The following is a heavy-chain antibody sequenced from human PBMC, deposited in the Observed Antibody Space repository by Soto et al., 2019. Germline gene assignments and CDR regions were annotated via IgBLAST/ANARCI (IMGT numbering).Heavy chain of an antibody. CDR1: GYTFTSYC. V-gene: IGHV1-18*01. Sequence: ASVKVSCKASGYTFTSYCIRWVRQAPGQGLEWMGRISAYNGNTNYAQKLQGRVTMNTDTSTSTAYMELRSLRTEDTAVYYCARIPPYCSSTSCYLGYWGQGTLVTVSS. J-gene: IGHJ4*02. D-gene: IGHD2-2*01. CDR3: ARIPPYCSSTSCYLGY. CDR2: ISAYNGNT.